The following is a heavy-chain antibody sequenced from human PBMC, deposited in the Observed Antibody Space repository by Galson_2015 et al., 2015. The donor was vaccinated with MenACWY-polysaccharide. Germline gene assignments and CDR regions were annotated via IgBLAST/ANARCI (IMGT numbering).Heavy chain of an antibody. V-gene: IGHV2-70*04. J-gene: IGHJ4*03. CDR3: TRTAAAGQGYFDY. Sequence: PALVKPTQTLTLTCTFSGFSLSTTGVRVSWIRQPPGKALEWLARIDWNDGKFYSTSLKTRLTISKDTSKNQVVLTMSNMDPVDTATYYCTRTAAAGQGYFDYWGQGTQVTVSS. D-gene: IGHD6-13*01. CDR2: IDWNDGK. CDR1: GFSLSTTGVR.